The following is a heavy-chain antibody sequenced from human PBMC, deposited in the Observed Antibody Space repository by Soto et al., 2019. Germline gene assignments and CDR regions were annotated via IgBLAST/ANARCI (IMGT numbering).Heavy chain of an antibody. CDR2: IIPIFGTA. CDR1: GGTFSSYA. J-gene: IGHJ4*02. CDR3: ARGIHYYDSSGEEVFDY. Sequence: SVKVSCKASGGTFSSYAISWVRQAPGQGLEWMGGIIPIFGTANYAQKFQGRVTITADESTSTAYMELSSLRSEDTAVYYCARGIHYYDSSGEEVFDYWGQGTLVTVSS. D-gene: IGHD3-22*01. V-gene: IGHV1-69*13.